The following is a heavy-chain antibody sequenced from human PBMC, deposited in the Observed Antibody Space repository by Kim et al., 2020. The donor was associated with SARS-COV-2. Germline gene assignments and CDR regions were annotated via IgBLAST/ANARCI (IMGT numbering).Heavy chain of an antibody. V-gene: IGHV3-30*18. CDR3: AKDSGRAAAAKYNWFDP. CDR1: GFTFSSYG. D-gene: IGHD6-13*01. CDR2: ISYDGSNK. Sequence: GGSLRLSCAASGFTFSSYGMHWVRQAPGKGLEWVAVISYDGSNKYYADSVKGRFTISRDNSKNTLYLQMNSLRAEDTAVYYCAKDSGRAAAAKYNWFDPCGDGTL. J-gene: IGHJ5*02.